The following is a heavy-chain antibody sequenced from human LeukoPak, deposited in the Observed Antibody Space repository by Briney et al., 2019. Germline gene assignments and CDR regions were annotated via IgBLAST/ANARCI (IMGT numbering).Heavy chain of an antibody. CDR3: AKGAVVAAQIFDY. CDR1: GFTFDDYA. V-gene: IGHV3-9*01. Sequence: GGSLRLSCAASGFTFDDYAMHWVRQAPGKGLEWVSGISWNSGSIGYADSVKGRFTISRDNAKNSLYLQMNSLRAEDTALYYCAKGAVVAAQIFDYWGQGTLVTVSS. J-gene: IGHJ4*02. D-gene: IGHD2-15*01. CDR2: ISWNSGSI.